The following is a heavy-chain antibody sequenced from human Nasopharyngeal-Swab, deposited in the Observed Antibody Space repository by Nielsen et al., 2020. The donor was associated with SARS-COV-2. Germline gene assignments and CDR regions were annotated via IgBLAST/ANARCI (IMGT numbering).Heavy chain of an antibody. Sequence: GESLKISCAASGFTFSSYGMNWVRQAPGKGLEWVSSISSAGSYIYYADSVKGRFTISRDNALYLEMKSLRVEDTGVYYCAREDGLDVWGQGTTVTVSS. V-gene: IGHV3-21*01. CDR1: GFTFSSYG. J-gene: IGHJ6*02. CDR3: AREDGLDV. CDR2: ISSAGSYI.